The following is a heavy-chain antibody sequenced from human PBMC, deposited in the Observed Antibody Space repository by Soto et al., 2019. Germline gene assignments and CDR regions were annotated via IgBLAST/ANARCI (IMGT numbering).Heavy chain of an antibody. Sequence: ASVKVSCKASGYTFTSYDINWVRQATGQGLEWMGWMNPNSGNTGYAQKFQGRVTMTRNTSISTAYMELSSLRSEDTAVYYCARGRSLYGSETYYMDVWGQGTLVTVSS. D-gene: IGHD3-10*01. CDR1: GYTFTSYD. V-gene: IGHV1-8*01. CDR2: MNPNSGNT. J-gene: IGHJ4*02. CDR3: ARGRSLYGSETYYMDV.